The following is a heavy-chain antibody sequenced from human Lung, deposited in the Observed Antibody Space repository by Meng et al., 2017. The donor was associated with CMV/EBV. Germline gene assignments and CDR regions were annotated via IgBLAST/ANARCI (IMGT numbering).Heavy chain of an antibody. CDR1: GYTFTNYY. Sequence: QVELVPSWAAGKKPGASLKVSCKASGYTFTNYYMHWVRQAPGQGLEWMGIINPSGGSTSYAQKFQGRVTMTRDTSTSTVYMELSSLRSEDTAVYYCAREADGATFDYWGQGTLVTVSS. CDR2: INPSGGST. D-gene: IGHD1-26*01. V-gene: IGHV1-46*01. J-gene: IGHJ4*02. CDR3: AREADGATFDY.